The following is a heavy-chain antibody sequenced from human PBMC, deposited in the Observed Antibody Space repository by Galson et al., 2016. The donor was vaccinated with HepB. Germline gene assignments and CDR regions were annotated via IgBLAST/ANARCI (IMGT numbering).Heavy chain of an antibody. CDR3: ASLVVVQDAFNI. D-gene: IGHD2-8*02. V-gene: IGHV4-39*01. CDR2: IYYGGST. CDR1: GASINSSDYY. Sequence: SETLSLTCSVSGASINSSDYYWAWIRQPPGKGLEWIGNIYYGGSTYDNLSLKSRVIISVDTSKNQFSLRLSSVTAADTAVYYCASLVVVQDAFNIWGQGTMVTVSS. J-gene: IGHJ3*02.